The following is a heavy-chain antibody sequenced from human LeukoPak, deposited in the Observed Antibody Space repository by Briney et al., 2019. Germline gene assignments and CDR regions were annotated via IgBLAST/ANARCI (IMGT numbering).Heavy chain of an antibody. D-gene: IGHD5-18*01. J-gene: IGHJ4*02. Sequence: PGGSLRLSCAASGFTFSSYEMNWVRQAPGKGLEWVSYISSSGSTIYYADSVKGRFTISRDNAKNSLYLQMNSLRAEDTAVYYCAAQGFADTALYWGQGTLVTVSS. V-gene: IGHV3-48*03. CDR1: GFTFSSYE. CDR2: ISSSGSTI. CDR3: AAQGFADTALY.